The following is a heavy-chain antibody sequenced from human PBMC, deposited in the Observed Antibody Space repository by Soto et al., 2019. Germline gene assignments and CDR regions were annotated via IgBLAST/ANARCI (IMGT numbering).Heavy chain of an antibody. V-gene: IGHV3-23*01. J-gene: IGHJ1*01. CDR1: RFTFSHYA. Sequence: VGSLRLSCAASRFTFSHYAMTWVRQAPGKVLHWVSGISRSGGGTYYADSVKGRFTISRDNYKDTVFLQMDSLRVEDTAVYYCARVNWGYCSGDSCTLGSEYLQYWGQGTRVTVSS. D-gene: IGHD2-15*01. CDR3: ARVNWGYCSGDSCTLGSEYLQY. CDR2: ISRSGGGT.